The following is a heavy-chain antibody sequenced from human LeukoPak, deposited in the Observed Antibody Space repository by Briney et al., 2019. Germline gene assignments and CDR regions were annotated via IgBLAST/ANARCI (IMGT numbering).Heavy chain of an antibody. J-gene: IGHJ5*02. Sequence: ASLKVSCKAAGYTCTGYYMNWVRQALGQGLVWMRWINPNSGAANYAQKFQGRVTMTRATSISTAYMELKRLRSDDTAVYYCAREETLSHGSGSLNWFDPWGQGTLVTVSS. CDR1: GYTCTGYY. CDR2: INPNSGAA. V-gene: IGHV1-2*02. CDR3: AREETLSHGSGSLNWFDP. D-gene: IGHD3-10*01.